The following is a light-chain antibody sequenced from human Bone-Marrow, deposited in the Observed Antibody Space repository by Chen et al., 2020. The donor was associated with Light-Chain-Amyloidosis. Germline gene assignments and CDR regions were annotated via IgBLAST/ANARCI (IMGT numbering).Light chain of an antibody. CDR2: AAS. J-gene: IGKJ2*01. CDR1: QSISSY. V-gene: IGKV1-39*01. Sequence: DIQMTQSPSSLSASVGDRVTITCRASQSISSYLNWYQQKPGKAPKLLIYAASSLQSGVPSRFRGSGSGTDFTLTISSLQPEDFSTYYYQQSYSTPYTFGQGTKLEIK. CDR3: QQSYSTPYT.